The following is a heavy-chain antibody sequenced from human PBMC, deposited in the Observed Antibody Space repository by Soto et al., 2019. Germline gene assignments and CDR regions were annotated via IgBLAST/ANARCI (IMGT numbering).Heavy chain of an antibody. Sequence: QVQLVQSGAEVKKPGASVKVSCKASGYTFSTYGISWVRQAPGQGLEWMGWINGYNGNTNYAPKLQGRITMTTDTSTTTAYMELRSLGADDTAVYYCARMGADPYYCDGRDVGGQGTTVTVSS. CDR1: GYTFSTYG. CDR3: ARMGADPYYCDGRDV. J-gene: IGHJ6*02. V-gene: IGHV1-18*01. CDR2: INGYNGNT. D-gene: IGHD3-16*01.